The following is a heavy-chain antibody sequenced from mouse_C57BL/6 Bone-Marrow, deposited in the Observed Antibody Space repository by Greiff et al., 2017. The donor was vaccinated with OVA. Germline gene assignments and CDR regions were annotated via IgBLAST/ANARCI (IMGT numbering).Heavy chain of an antibody. CDR2: IHPNSGST. J-gene: IGHJ1*03. CDR3: AHRGSPRYFDV. Sequence: QVQLQQSGAELVKPGASVKLSCKASGYTFTSYWMHWVKQRPGQGLEWIGMIHPNSGSTNYNEKFKSKATLTVDKSSSTAYMQLSSLTSEDSAVYYCAHRGSPRYFDVWGTGTTVTVSS. CDR1: GYTFTSYW. V-gene: IGHV1-64*01.